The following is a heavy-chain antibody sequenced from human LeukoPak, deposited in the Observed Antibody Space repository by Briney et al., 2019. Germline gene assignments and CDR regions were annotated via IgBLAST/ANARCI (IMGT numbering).Heavy chain of an antibody. CDR1: GYTFTSFD. V-gene: IGHV1-8*01. CDR2: MNPNNGNI. D-gene: IGHD3-16*01. J-gene: IGHJ6*03. CDR3: ARLHWESGGIYFYYYMDV. Sequence: ASVKVSCKASGYTFTSFDINWVRQAPGQGLEWMASMNPNNGNIAYARKFQGRLTMTRDTSIGTAYLELSALRSEDTAVYYCARLHWESGGIYFYYYMDVWGKGTTVTVSS.